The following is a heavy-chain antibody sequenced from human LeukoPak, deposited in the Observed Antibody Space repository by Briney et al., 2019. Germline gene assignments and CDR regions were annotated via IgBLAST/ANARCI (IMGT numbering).Heavy chain of an antibody. V-gene: IGHV3-23*01. CDR3: AKSQFGGVFDGFDI. CDR2: MSGGGDIT. D-gene: IGHD3-16*01. Sequence: GGSLRLSCAASGFTFSSYAMFRVRQAPGKGLEWVSGMSGGGDITYYADSVEGRFTISRDNSKNTLYLQMNSLRAEDTAVYYCAKSQFGGVFDGFDIWGQGTMVTVSS. CDR1: GFTFSSYA. J-gene: IGHJ3*02.